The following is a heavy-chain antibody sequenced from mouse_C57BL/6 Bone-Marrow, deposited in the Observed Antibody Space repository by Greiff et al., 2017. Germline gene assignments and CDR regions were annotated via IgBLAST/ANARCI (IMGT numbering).Heavy chain of an antibody. CDR2: IYPGSGST. J-gene: IGHJ2*01. D-gene: IGHD2-3*01. CDR3: APMISYYFDY. CDR1: GYTFTSYW. Sequence: VKVVESGAELVKPGASVKMSCKASGYTFTSYWITWVKQRPGQGLEWIGDIYPGSGSTNYNEKFKSKATLTVDTSSSTAYMQLSSLTSEDAAVYYCAPMISYYFDYWGQGTTLTVSS. V-gene: IGHV1-55*01.